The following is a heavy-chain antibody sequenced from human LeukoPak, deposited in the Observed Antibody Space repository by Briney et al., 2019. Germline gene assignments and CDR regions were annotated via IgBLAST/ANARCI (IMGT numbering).Heavy chain of an antibody. J-gene: IGHJ5*02. D-gene: IGHD3-10*01. CDR3: ARPLMYYYGSETYFWFDP. CDR1: GFTFTTYW. V-gene: IGHV3-7*01. CDR2: IKQDGSEK. Sequence: GGSLRLSCAASGFTFTTYWMGWVRQAPGKGLEWVANIKQDGSEKYYVDSVKGRFIISRDNAKNSLSLQVNSLRVEDTAVYYCARPLMYYYGSETYFWFDPWGQGTLVTVSS.